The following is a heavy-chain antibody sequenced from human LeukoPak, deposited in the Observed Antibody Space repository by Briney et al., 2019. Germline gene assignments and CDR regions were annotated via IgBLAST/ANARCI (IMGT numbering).Heavy chain of an antibody. J-gene: IGHJ4*02. CDR2: IYYSGST. CDR1: GGSISSYY. D-gene: IGHD6-19*01. Sequence: SETLSLTCIVSGGSISSYYWSWIRQPPGKGLEWIGYIYYSGSTNYNPSLKSRVTISVDTSKNQFSLKLSSVTAADTAVYYCARRDSSGGYYFDYWGQGTLVTVSS. V-gene: IGHV4-59*08. CDR3: ARRDSSGGYYFDY.